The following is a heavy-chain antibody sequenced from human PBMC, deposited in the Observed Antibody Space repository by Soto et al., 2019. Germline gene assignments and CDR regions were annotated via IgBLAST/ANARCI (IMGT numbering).Heavy chain of an antibody. Sequence: EVQLVESGGGLVKPGGSLRLSCAASGFTFSNVWMNWVRQAPGKGLEWVGRIKSKTDGGTTDYAAPVKGRFTISRDDSKTTLYLQMNSLKTEDTAVYYCTPLALKYSSGWYEFSDWGQGTQVTVSS. J-gene: IGHJ4*02. D-gene: IGHD6-19*01. CDR2: IKSKTDGGTT. CDR3: TPLALKYSSGWYEFSD. CDR1: GFTFSNVW. V-gene: IGHV3-15*07.